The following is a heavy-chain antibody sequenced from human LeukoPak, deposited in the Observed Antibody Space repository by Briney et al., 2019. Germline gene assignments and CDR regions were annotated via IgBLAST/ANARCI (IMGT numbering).Heavy chain of an antibody. CDR3: AKEFGELPPTPEYYYGMDV. CDR1: GFTFSSYG. Sequence: PGGSLRLSCAASGFTFSSYGMHWVRQAPGKGLEWVAVISYDGSNKYYADSVKGRFTISRDNSKNTLYLQMNSLRAEDTAVYYCAKEFGELPPTPEYYYGMDVWGEGTTVTVSS. CDR2: ISYDGSNK. V-gene: IGHV3-30*18. D-gene: IGHD3-10*01. J-gene: IGHJ6*04.